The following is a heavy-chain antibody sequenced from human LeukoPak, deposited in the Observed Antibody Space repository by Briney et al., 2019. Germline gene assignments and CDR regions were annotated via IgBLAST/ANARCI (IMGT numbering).Heavy chain of an antibody. CDR1: GGTFSSYA. D-gene: IGHD2-15*01. CDR3: ASGYCSGGSCLNWFDP. J-gene: IGHJ5*02. V-gene: IGHV1-69*01. Sequence: GASVKVSCTASGGTFSSYAISWVRQAPGQGLEWMGGIVPIFGTANYAQKFQGRVTITADESTSTAYMELSSLRSEDTAVYYCASGYCSGGSCLNWFDPWGQGTLVTVSS. CDR2: IVPIFGTA.